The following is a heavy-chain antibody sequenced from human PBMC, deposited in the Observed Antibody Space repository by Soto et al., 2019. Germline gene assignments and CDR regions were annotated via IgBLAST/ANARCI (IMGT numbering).Heavy chain of an antibody. J-gene: IGHJ6*02. Sequence: QITLKESGPTLVQPTQTLTLTCTCSGFSLSTTGVGVGWIRQPPGKALEWLALIHWDDDKRYSPSVNSRLTITKDTSRTRVILTMATIDPVDSATYYCVHFRRDGYTSLTSYYYYGLDVWGQGTTVTVSS. V-gene: IGHV2-5*02. CDR1: GFSLSTTGVG. CDR3: VHFRRDGYTSLTSYYYYGLDV. D-gene: IGHD6-25*01. CDR2: IHWDDDK.